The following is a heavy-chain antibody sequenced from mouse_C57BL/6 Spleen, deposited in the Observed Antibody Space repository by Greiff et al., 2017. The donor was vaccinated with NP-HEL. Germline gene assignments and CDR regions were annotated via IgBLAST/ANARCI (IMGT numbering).Heavy chain of an antibody. V-gene: IGHV1-80*01. CDR2: IYPGDGDT. Sequence: QVQLKESGAELVKPGASVKISCKASGYAFSSYWMNWVKQRPGKGLEWIGQIYPGDGDTNYNGKFKGKATLTADKSSSTAYMQLSSLTSEDSAVYFCARRLTGTEGYYFDYWGQGTTPTVSS. J-gene: IGHJ2*01. CDR1: GYAFSSYW. CDR3: ARRLTGTEGYYFDY. D-gene: IGHD4-1*01.